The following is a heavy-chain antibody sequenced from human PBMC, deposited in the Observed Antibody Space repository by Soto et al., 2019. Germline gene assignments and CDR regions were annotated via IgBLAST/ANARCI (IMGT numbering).Heavy chain of an antibody. Sequence: PGGSLRLSCVASGFTFSSYSMNWVRQAPGKGLEWVSYIGSRSSTRYYADSVKGRFTISRDNAKNSLYLQMNSLRAEDTAVYYCAREGSRHYYYGMDVWGQGTTVTVSS. D-gene: IGHD3-10*01. CDR2: IGSRSSTR. CDR3: AREGSRHYYYGMDV. CDR1: GFTFSSYS. V-gene: IGHV3-48*01. J-gene: IGHJ6*02.